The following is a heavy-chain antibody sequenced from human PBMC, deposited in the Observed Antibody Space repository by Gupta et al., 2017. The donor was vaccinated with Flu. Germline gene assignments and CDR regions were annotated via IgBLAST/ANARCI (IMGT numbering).Heavy chain of an antibody. CDR2: ISSSGFP. J-gene: IGHJ4*02. V-gene: IGHV3-48*03. CDR3: ARGHWDS. CDR1: GFAFSSYE. Sequence: EVQLVESGGGLVQPGGSLRLSCAASGFAFSSYEMNWVRLAPGKGLEWVSFISSSGFPYYTDSVKGRFTISRDNAKNSVYLQMNSLRAEDTAFYYCARGHWDSWGQGTPVTVSS.